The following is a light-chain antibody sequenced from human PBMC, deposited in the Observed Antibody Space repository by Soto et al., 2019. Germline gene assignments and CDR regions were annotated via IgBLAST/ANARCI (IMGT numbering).Light chain of an antibody. J-gene: IGKJ1*01. CDR2: GAS. Sequence: EIVMTQSPATMSVSTGGRATLSCRASQSIGDTLAWYQQKPGQAPRLLIYGASSRVTGFQARFSGSGSGTDFTLTISSLQSDEFAVYYCQQYDNWPWTFGQGTKVEI. V-gene: IGKV3-15*01. CDR1: QSIGDT. CDR3: QQYDNWPWT.